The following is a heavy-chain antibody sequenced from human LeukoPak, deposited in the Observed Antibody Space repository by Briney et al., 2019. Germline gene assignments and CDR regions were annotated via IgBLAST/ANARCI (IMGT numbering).Heavy chain of an antibody. J-gene: IGHJ2*01. CDR3: ATVTDDSSGYYYNSRYFDL. CDR2: IVVGSGNT. Sequence: SVKVSCKASGFTFTSSAVQWVRQARGQRLEWIGWIVVGSGNTNYAQKFQERVTITRDMSISTAYMELSSLRSEDTAVYYCATVTDDSSGYYYNSRYFDLWGRGTLVTVSS. CDR1: GFTFTSSA. D-gene: IGHD3-22*01. V-gene: IGHV1-58*01.